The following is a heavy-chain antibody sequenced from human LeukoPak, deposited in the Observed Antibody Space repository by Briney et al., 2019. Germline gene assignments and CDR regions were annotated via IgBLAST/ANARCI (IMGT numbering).Heavy chain of an antibody. CDR3: AKDSYDSSGSRYDY. CDR2: ISGSGSST. V-gene: IGHV3-23*01. D-gene: IGHD3-22*01. CDR1: GFTFSSYA. Sequence: GGSLRLSCAASGFTFSSYAMSWVRQAPGKGLEWVSAISGSGSSTYYADSVKGRFTISRDNSKNTLYLQMNSLRAEDTAVYYCAKDSYDSSGSRYDYWGQGTLVTVSS. J-gene: IGHJ4*02.